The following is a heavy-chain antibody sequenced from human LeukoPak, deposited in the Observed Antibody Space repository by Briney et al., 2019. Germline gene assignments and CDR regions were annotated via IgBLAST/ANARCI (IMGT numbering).Heavy chain of an antibody. Sequence: TSETLSLTCTVSGGSISSNSDYWGWIRQPPGKGLEWIGSIHYSGSTYYNPSLKSRVTISVDTSKNQFSLKLSSVTAADTAVHYCARHADGHPFLNWGQGTLVTVSS. J-gene: IGHJ4*02. CDR2: IHYSGST. D-gene: IGHD3-3*02. CDR1: GGSISSNSDY. V-gene: IGHV4-39*01. CDR3: ARHADGHPFLN.